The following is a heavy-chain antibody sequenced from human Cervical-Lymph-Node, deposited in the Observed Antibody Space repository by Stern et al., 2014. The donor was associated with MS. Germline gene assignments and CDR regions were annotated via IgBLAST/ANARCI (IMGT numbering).Heavy chain of an antibody. CDR2: IYPSDSET. J-gene: IGHJ4*02. D-gene: IGHD4-17*01. Sequence: EVQLVESGAEVKKPGESLKISCKGSGYSFTANWIAWVRQMPGKGLEWMGTIYPSDSETRSSPSFRVQVTISADKSISTAYLQWSSLKASDTAMYYCARDYGDYAFDYWGQGTLVTVSS. V-gene: IGHV5-51*01. CDR3: ARDYGDYAFDY. CDR1: GYSFTANW.